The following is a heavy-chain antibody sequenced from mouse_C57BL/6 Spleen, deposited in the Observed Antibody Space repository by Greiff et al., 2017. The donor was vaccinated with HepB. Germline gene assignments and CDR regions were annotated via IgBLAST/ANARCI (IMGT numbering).Heavy chain of an antibody. CDR3: ARGGDYDGGY. J-gene: IGHJ2*01. V-gene: IGHV1-69*01. D-gene: IGHD2-4*01. CDR2: IDPSDSYT. CDR1: GYTFTSYW. Sequence: QVQLQQPGAELVMPGASVKLSCKASGYTFTSYWMHWVKQRPGQGLEWIGEIDPSDSYTNYNQKFKGKSTLTVDKSSSTAYMQLSSLTSEDSAVYYCARGGDYDGGYWGQGTTLTVSS.